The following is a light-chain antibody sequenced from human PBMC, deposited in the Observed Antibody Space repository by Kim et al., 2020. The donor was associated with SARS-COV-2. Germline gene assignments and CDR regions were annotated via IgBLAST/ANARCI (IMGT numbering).Light chain of an antibody. CDR1: KLGDKY. CDR2: QHT. J-gene: IGLJ2*01. CDR3: QAWDSSTAI. V-gene: IGLV3-1*01. Sequence: YELTQPPSVSVSPGQTASITCSGDKLGDKYAFWYQKKPGQSPVLVIYQHTKRPSGIPGRFSGFSSGNTATLTISGTQAMDEADYYCQAWDSSTAIFGGGTQLTVL.